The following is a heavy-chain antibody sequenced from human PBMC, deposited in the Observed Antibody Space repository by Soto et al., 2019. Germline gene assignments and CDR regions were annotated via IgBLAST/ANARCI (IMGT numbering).Heavy chain of an antibody. CDR1: GFSLSTNGVG. V-gene: IGHV2-5*02. CDR3: AHRAQRLLFFDY. J-gene: IGHJ4*02. Sequence: GSGPTLVNPTQTLTLTCTFSGFSLSTNGVGVGWIRQPPGKALEWLALIYWDDDKRYSPSLKSRLTITKDTSKNQVVLTMTNLDPVDTATYYGAHRAQRLLFFDYWGQGIVVTVSS. CDR2: IYWDDDK. D-gene: IGHD6-25*01.